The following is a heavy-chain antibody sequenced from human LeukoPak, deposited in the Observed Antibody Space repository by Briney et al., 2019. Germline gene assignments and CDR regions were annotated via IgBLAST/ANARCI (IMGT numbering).Heavy chain of an antibody. V-gene: IGHV4/OR15-8*01. CDR3: ARSRDHICANYPDY. CDR2: MHQDGRI. J-gene: IGHJ4*02. D-gene: IGHD2-21*01. Sequence: PSETLSLTCEVSGGSIDSTKWWNGVRQPPGKGLEGIGEMHQDGRINYKPSLKSRVTLSEDQSKNQFSLRLNSVPAADPAMYYCARSRDHICANYPDYWGQGTLVTVS. CDR1: GGSIDSTKW.